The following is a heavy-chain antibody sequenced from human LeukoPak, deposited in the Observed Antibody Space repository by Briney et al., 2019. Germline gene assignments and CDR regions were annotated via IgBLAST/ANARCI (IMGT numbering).Heavy chain of an antibody. CDR1: GGSISSYY. CDR2: IYYSGST. J-gene: IGHJ3*02. CDR3: ARVLRQWLVQVAFDI. V-gene: IGHV4-59*01. D-gene: IGHD6-19*01. Sequence: SETLSLTCTVSGGSISSYYWSWIRQPPGKGLEWIGYIYYSGSTNYNPSLKSRVTISVDTSKNQFSLKLSSVTAADTAVYYCARVLRQWLVQVAFDIWGQGTMATVSS.